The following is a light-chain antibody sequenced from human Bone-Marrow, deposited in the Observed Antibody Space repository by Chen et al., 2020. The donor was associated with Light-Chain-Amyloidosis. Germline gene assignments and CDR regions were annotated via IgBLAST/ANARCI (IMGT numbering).Light chain of an antibody. Sequence: SYELTQPPSVSVSPGQTARITCSGDDLPTKYAYWYQQKPGQAPVLGIHRDTERPSGISERFSGSSSGTTATLTISGVQAEDEADYDCQSADSSGTYEVIFGGGTKLTVL. V-gene: IGLV3-25*03. J-gene: IGLJ2*01. CDR2: RDT. CDR1: DLPTKY. CDR3: QSADSSGTYEVI.